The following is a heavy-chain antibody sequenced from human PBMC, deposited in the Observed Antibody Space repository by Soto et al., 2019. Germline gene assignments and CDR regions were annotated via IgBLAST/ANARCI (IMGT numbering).Heavy chain of an antibody. D-gene: IGHD3-3*01. CDR2: MNPNSGNT. CDR3: GRRGLGLRFLRFDP. CDR1: GYTFTSYD. V-gene: IGHV1-8*01. J-gene: IGHJ5*02. Sequence: QVQLVQSGAEVKKPGASVKVSCKASGYTFTSYDINWVRQATGQGLEWMGWMNPNSGNTGYAQKFQGRGTMTRNNSLRTAYMELSSLRSEDTGVYYCGRRGLGLRFLRFDPWGQGTLVTGSS.